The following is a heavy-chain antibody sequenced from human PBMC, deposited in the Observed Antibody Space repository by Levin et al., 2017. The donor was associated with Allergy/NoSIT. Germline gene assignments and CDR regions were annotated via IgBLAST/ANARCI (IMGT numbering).Heavy chain of an antibody. CDR2: IIPIFGTA. CDR1: GGTFSSYA. V-gene: IGHV1-69*06. Sequence: RASVKVSCKASGGTFSSYAISWVRQAPGQGLEWMGGIIPIFGTANYAQKFQGRVTITADKSTSTAYMELSSLRSEDTAVYYCARGPRDYGDYESYYYYMDGWGKGTTVTVSS. J-gene: IGHJ6*03. CDR3: ARGPRDYGDYESYYYYMDG. D-gene: IGHD4-17*01.